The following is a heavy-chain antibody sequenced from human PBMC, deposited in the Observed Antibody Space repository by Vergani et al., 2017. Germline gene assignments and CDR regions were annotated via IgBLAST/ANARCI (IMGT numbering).Heavy chain of an antibody. Sequence: QVQLVESGGGVVQPGRSLRLSCAASGFTFSSYGMHWVRQAPGKGLEWVAVISYDGSNKYYADSVKGRFTISRDNSKNTLYLQMNSLRAEDTAVYYCAKDGSYNLDYWGQGTLVTVSS. CDR1: GFTFSSYG. D-gene: IGHD1-26*01. CDR2: ISYDGSNK. V-gene: IGHV3-30*18. J-gene: IGHJ4*02. CDR3: AKDGSYNLDY.